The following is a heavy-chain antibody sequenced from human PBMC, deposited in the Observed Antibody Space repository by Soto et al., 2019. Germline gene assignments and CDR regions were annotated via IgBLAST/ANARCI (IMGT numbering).Heavy chain of an antibody. J-gene: IGHJ4*02. CDR1: GVTFNRQD. V-gene: IGHV1-69*13. CDR2: IIPMFGTP. CDR3: ATGEGRDCYSFDY. Sequence: GASVKVSCKASGVTFNRQDMRWVRQAPGQGLEWMGGIIPMFGTPHYAEKFQDRVTITADESTGKAYLELSSLTSEDTAVYYCATGEGRDCYSFDYWGPATLVTVSS. D-gene: IGHD2-21*01.